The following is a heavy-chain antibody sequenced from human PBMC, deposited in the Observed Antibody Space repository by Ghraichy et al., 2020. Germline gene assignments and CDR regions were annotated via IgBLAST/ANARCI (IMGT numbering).Heavy chain of an antibody. J-gene: IGHJ1*01. Sequence: SETLSLTCTVSGGSISSYYWSWIRQPPGKGLEWIGYIYYSGSTNYNPSLKSRVTISVDTSKNQFSLKLSSVTAADTAVYYCARVRRDYYDSSGYYTEYFQHWGQGTLVTVSS. D-gene: IGHD3-22*01. CDR2: IYYSGST. CDR3: ARVRRDYYDSSGYYTEYFQH. CDR1: GGSISSYY. V-gene: IGHV4-59*01.